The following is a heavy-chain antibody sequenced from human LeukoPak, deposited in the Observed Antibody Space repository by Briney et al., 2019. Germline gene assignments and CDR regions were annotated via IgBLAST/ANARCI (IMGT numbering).Heavy chain of an antibody. CDR1: GYTFTSYG. D-gene: IGHD3-9*01. J-gene: IGHJ6*03. Sequence: ASVKVSCKASGYTFTSYGISWVRQAPGQGLEWMGWINPNSGGTNYAQKFQGRVTMTRDTSISTAYMELSRLRSDDTAVYYCARVGLKTYYDILTGYRVLGRPSESYYYYYMDVWGKGTTVTVSS. V-gene: IGHV1-2*02. CDR3: ARVGLKTYYDILTGYRVLGRPSESYYYYYMDV. CDR2: INPNSGGT.